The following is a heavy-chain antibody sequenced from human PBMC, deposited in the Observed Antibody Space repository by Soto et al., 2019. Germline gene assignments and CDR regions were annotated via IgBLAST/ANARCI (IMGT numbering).Heavy chain of an antibody. J-gene: IGHJ5*02. CDR1: VASICSSNW. CDR2: IYHSGST. CDR3: ARVPGP. Sequence: PSDTLSLTCAVAVASICSSNWWRWVGQPPGKGLEWIGEIYHSGSTNYNPSLKSRVTISVDRSKNQFSLKLSSVTAADTAVHYCARVPGPWGQGTLVTVSS. D-gene: IGHD7-27*01. V-gene: IGHV4-4*02.